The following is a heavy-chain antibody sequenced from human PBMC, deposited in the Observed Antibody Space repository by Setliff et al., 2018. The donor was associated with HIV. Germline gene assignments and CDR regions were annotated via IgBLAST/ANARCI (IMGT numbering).Heavy chain of an antibody. CDR2: MNPNSGNT. CDR3: ARDRSWGLLEYPGDAFDI. J-gene: IGHJ3*02. V-gene: IGHV1-8*02. D-gene: IGHD3-16*01. CDR1: GYTFTTYD. Sequence: ASVKVSCKASGYTFTTYDINWVRQATGQGLEWMGWMNPNSGNTGYAQKFQGRVTMTRNTSISTAYMELSSLRSEDTAVYYCARDRSWGLLEYPGDAFDIWGQGTMVTV.